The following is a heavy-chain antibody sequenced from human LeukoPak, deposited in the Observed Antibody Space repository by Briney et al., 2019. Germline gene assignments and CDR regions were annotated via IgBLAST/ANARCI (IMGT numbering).Heavy chain of an antibody. J-gene: IGHJ4*02. V-gene: IGHV1-69*05. D-gene: IGHD5-18*01. CDR3: ARGGYSYGYCDY. CDR1: GGTFSSYA. Sequence: SVKVSCKASGGTFSSYAISWVRQAPGQGLEWMGRIIPIFGTANYAQKFQGRVTITTDESTSTAYMELSSLGSEDTAVYYCARGGYSYGYCDYWGQGTLVTVSS. CDR2: IIPIFGTA.